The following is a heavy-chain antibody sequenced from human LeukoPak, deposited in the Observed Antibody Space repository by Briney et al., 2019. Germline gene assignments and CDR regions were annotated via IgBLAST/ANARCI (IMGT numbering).Heavy chain of an antibody. D-gene: IGHD3-9*01. Sequence: GGSLRLSCAASGFTFSSYSMNWVRRAPGKGLEWVSHISTGSSTIYYADSVKGRFTISRDNAKNSLYLQMNSLRAEDTAVYYCAKDRKRYYDILTGYFDPWGQGTLVTVSS. CDR3: AKDRKRYYDILTGYFDP. CDR2: ISTGSSTI. V-gene: IGHV3-48*01. J-gene: IGHJ5*02. CDR1: GFTFSSYS.